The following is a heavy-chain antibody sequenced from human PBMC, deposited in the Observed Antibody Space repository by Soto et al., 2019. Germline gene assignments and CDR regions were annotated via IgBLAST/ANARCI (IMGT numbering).Heavy chain of an antibody. CDR3: ARDSGIYGDYGDYYYYYMDV. CDR2: IKQDGSEK. CDR1: GFTFSSYW. J-gene: IGHJ6*03. D-gene: IGHD4-17*01. Sequence: HPGGSLRLSCAASGFTFSSYWMSWVRQAPGKGLEWVANIKQDGSEKYYVDSVKGRFTISRDNAKNSLYLQMNSLRAEDTAVYYCARDSGIYGDYGDYYYYYMDVWGKGTTVTVSS. V-gene: IGHV3-7*01.